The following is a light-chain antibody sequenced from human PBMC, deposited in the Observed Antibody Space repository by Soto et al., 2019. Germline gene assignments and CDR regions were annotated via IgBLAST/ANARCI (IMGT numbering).Light chain of an antibody. CDR3: QPYGSSPHT. CDR2: AAS. V-gene: IGKV3-20*01. Sequence: EIVLTQSPGTLSLSPGERATLSCRASQSVSSSYLAWYQHKPGQAPRLLIYAASSRATGIPDRFSGSGSGTDFTLTISRLEPEDVAVYYCQPYGSSPHTFGQGTKLEIK. J-gene: IGKJ2*01. CDR1: QSVSSSY.